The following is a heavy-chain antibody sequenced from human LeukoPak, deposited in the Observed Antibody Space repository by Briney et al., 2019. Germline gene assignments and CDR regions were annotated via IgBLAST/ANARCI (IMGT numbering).Heavy chain of an antibody. CDR3: AKDPTNYYDSSGYVDY. V-gene: IGHV3-48*01. CDR2: ISSSSSTV. CDR1: GFTFSSYS. Sequence: PGGSLRLSWAASGFTFSSYSMNWVRQAPGKGLEWVSYISSSSSTVYYADSVKGRFTISRDNSKNTLYLQMNSLRAEDTAVYYCAKDPTNYYDSSGYVDYWGQGTLVTVSS. J-gene: IGHJ4*02. D-gene: IGHD3-22*01.